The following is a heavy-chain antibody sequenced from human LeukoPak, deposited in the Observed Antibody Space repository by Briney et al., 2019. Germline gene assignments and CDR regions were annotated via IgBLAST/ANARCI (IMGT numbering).Heavy chain of an antibody. CDR2: IYHSGST. J-gene: IGHJ4*02. D-gene: IGHD2-2*01. V-gene: IGHV4-4*02. CDR1: GGSISSSNW. Sequence: SGTLSLTCAVSGGSISSSNWWSWVRQPPGKGLEWIGEIYHSGSTNYNPSLKSRVTISVDKSKNQFSLKLSSVTAADTAVYYCARSEYQLLSGVDYWGQGTLVTVSS. CDR3: ARSEYQLLSGVDY.